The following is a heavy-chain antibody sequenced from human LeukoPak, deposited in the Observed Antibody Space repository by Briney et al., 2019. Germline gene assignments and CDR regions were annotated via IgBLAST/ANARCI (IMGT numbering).Heavy chain of an antibody. V-gene: IGHV3-11*01. CDR2: ISSSGSTI. CDR3: ARDSGSYCIVY. J-gene: IGHJ4*02. CDR1: GFTFNDYY. D-gene: IGHD1-26*01. Sequence: GGSLRPSCAASGFTFNDYYMSWIRQAPGKGLEWVSYISSSGSTIDYADSVKGRFTISSDNAKNSLYLQMNSLRAEDTAMYYCARDSGSYCIVYWGQGTLVTVSS.